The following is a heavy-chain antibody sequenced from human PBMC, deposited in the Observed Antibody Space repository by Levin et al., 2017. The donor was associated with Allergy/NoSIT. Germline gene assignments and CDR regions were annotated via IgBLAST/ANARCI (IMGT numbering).Heavy chain of an antibody. J-gene: IGHJ4*02. Sequence: PGGSLRLSCAASGFTVSNNYMSWVRQAPGKGLEWVSVIYSGGSTYYADSVKGRFTISRDDSKNTLYLQMNSLRAEDTAVYYCARTNRPSTRSYYFDYWGQGTLVTVSS. CDR3: ARTNRPSTRSYYFDY. CDR2: IYSGGST. V-gene: IGHV3-66*01. CDR1: GFTVSNNY.